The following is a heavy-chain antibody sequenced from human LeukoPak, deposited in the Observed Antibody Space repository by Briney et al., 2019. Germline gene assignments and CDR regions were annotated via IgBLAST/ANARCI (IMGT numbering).Heavy chain of an antibody. CDR3: ATNDYGDNFDY. J-gene: IGHJ4*02. Sequence: GGSLRLSCAASGFTFSGYGMHWVRQAPGKGLEWVALISYDGSNRYYADSVKGRFTISRDNSKTTLFLLMNSLRAEDTAVYYCATNDYGDNFDYWGQGTLVTVSS. CDR1: GFTFSGYG. CDR2: ISYDGSNR. D-gene: IGHD4-17*01. V-gene: IGHV3-30*03.